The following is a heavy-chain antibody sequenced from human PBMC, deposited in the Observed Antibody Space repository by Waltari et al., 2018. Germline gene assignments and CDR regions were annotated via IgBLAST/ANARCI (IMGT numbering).Heavy chain of an antibody. J-gene: IGHJ4*02. V-gene: IGHV3-9*01. CDR3: AKAMGRGRFYGGFEQ. CDR2: ISWNSDTI. Sequence: EVQLVESGGDLVQPGRSLRLSCAASGFTFENYAIHWVRQAPGKGLEWVSGISWNSDTIAYVDSVKGRFTISRDNAMKSVSLQMNTLRNEDTALYYCAKAMGRGRFYGGFEQWGQGTLVTVSS. D-gene: IGHD3-16*01. CDR1: GFTFENYA.